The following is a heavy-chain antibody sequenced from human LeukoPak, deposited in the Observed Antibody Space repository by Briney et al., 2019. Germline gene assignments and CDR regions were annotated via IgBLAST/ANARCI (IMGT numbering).Heavy chain of an antibody. V-gene: IGHV4-61*02. CDR1: GGSISSGSYY. CDR3: ARGYCTNAVCSLGPTQA. Sequence: PSETLSLTCTVSGGSISSGSYYWSWIRQPAGKGLEWIGRIYTSGSTNYNPSLKSRVTISVDTSKNQFSLKLGSVTAADTAVYYCARGYCTNAVCSLGPTQAWGQGPLVPVSS. J-gene: IGHJ4*02. D-gene: IGHD2-8*01. CDR2: IYTSGST.